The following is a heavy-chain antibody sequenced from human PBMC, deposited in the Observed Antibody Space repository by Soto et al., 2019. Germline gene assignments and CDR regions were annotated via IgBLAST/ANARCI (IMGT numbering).Heavy chain of an antibody. V-gene: IGHV3-23*01. J-gene: IGHJ6*03. D-gene: IGHD6-19*01. CDR1: GFTFSSYA. CDR3: AVAGTGYYYYYMDV. Sequence: EVQLLESGGGLVQPGGSLRLSCAASGFTFSSYAMSWVRQAPGKGLEWVSAISGSGGSTYYADSVKGRFTISRDNSKNTLYLQKNSLRAEDTAVYYCAVAGTGYYYYYMDVWGKGTTVTVSS. CDR2: ISGSGGST.